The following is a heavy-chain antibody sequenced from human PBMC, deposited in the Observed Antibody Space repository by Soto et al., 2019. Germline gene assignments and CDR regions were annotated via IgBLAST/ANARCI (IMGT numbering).Heavy chain of an antibody. J-gene: IGHJ6*02. CDR1: GFTFSSYS. CDR3: ARPVEPFYYYGMDV. V-gene: IGHV3-21*01. Sequence: GGSLRLSCAASGFTFSSYSMNWVRQAPGKGLEWVSSISSSSSYIYYADSVKGRFTISRDNAKNSLYLQMNSLRAEDTAVYYCARPVEPFYYYGMDVWGQGTTVTVSS. CDR2: ISSSSSYI.